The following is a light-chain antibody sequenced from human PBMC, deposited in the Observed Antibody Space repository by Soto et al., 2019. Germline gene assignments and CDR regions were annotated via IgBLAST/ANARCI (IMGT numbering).Light chain of an antibody. J-gene: IGLJ1*01. CDR2: LND. V-gene: IGLV1-47*02. CDR3: AAWDGSLDGRFV. CDR1: SSNIGTNY. Sequence: QLVLTQPPSASGTPGQRVTISCAGSSSNIGTNYVHWYQQLPGTAPKLLIYLNDQRPSGVPDRFSGSKFGTSASLAISGLRSEDEADYFCAAWDGSLDGRFVFGTGTKLTVL.